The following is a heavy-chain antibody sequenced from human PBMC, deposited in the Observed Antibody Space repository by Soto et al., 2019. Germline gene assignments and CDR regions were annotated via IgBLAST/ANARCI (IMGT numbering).Heavy chain of an antibody. V-gene: IGHV1-58*01. CDR1: GFTFTSSA. CDR2: IVVGSGNT. D-gene: IGHD2-2*01. CDR3: AADESGGPPKIVVVPASIKKYYYYGMDV. Sequence: SVKVSCKASGFTFTSSAVQWVRQARGQRLEWIGWIVVGSGNTNYAQKFQERVTITRDMSTSTAYMELSSLRSEDTAVYYCAADESGGPPKIVVVPASIKKYYYYGMDVWGQGTTVTVSS. J-gene: IGHJ6*02.